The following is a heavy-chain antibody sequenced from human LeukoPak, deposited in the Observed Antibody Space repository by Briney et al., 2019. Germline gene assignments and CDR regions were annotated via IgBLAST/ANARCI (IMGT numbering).Heavy chain of an antibody. J-gene: IGHJ4*02. V-gene: IGHV4-39*07. CDR2: IYYSGST. Sequence: SETLSLTCTVSGGSISSSSDYWGWIRQPPGKGLEWIGSIYYSGSTYYNPSLKSRVTISVDTSKNQFSLKVSSVTTADTAVYYCAKRGNWGFFDYWGQGTLVTVSS. CDR1: GGSISSSSDY. D-gene: IGHD7-27*01. CDR3: AKRGNWGFFDY.